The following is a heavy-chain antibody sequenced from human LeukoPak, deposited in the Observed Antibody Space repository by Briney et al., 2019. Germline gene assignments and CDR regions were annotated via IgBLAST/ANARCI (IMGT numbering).Heavy chain of an antibody. CDR1: GFTFSTYA. V-gene: IGHV3-30*04. D-gene: IGHD1-26*01. Sequence: GTSLRLFCAASGFTFSTYAMHWVRQAPGKGLEWVAVISYDGRNEYYADSVKGRFTISRDNSKNTLYLQMNSLRAEDSAVYYCARVKWELLGDYYFDYWGQGTLVTVSS. J-gene: IGHJ4*02. CDR3: ARVKWELLGDYYFDY. CDR2: ISYDGRNE.